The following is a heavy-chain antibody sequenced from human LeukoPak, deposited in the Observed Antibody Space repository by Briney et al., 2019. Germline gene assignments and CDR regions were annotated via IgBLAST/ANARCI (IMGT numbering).Heavy chain of an antibody. V-gene: IGHV3-64*01. CDR2: ININGGST. J-gene: IGHJ3*02. Sequence: VGSLRLSCAASGFTFSTSVMHWVRQAPGKGLEHVSAININGGSTYYGNSVKGRFTISRDNSKNTLYLQMGSLRPEDMAVYYCARLTSTIPDAFDIWGQGTMVTVSS. D-gene: IGHD3-3*01. CDR1: GFTFSTSV. CDR3: ARLTSTIPDAFDI.